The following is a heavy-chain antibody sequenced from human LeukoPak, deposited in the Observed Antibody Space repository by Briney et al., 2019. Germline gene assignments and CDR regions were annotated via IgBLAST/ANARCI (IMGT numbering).Heavy chain of an antibody. CDR3: ARDYGNYDSNGYFFDY. D-gene: IGHD3-22*01. CDR1: GGSTSSSNW. CDR2: IYHSGST. V-gene: IGHV4-4*02. J-gene: IGHJ4*02. Sequence: SGTLSLTCAVSGGSTSSSNWWSWVRQPPGKGLEWIGEIYHSGSTNYNPSLKSRVTISVDKSKNQFTLKLSSVTAADTAVYYCARDYGNYDSNGYFFDYWGQGTLVTVSS.